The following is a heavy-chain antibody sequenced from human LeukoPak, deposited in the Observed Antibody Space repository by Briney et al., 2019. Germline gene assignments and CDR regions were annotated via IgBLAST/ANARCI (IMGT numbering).Heavy chain of an antibody. CDR1: GFTFSSYA. V-gene: IGHV1-69*05. D-gene: IGHD6-19*01. Sequence: GGSLRLSCTASGFTFSSYAISWVRQAPGQGLEWMGGIIPIFGTANYAQKFQGRVTITTDESTSTAYMELSSLRSEDTAVYYCATAVAGYFDYWGQGTLVTVSS. CDR3: ATAVAGYFDY. CDR2: IIPIFGTA. J-gene: IGHJ4*02.